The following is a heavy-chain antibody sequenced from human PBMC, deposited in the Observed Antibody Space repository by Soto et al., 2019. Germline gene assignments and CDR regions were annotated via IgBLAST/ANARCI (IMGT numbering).Heavy chain of an antibody. D-gene: IGHD2-2*01. Sequence: SLKVSCKPSGYAFTSYAMHWVRQAPGQRPEWLGWINAGNGNTKYSQRFQDRVTITRATSATTVYMELTNLRSEDTAVYYCARLSRVLVGGGYYYGMDVWGQGTTVTVSS. J-gene: IGHJ6*02. V-gene: IGHV1-3*01. CDR2: INAGNGNT. CDR1: GYAFTSYA. CDR3: ARLSRVLVGGGYYYGMDV.